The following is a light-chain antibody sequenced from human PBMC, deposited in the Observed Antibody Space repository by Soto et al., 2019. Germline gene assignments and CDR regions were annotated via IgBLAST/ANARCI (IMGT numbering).Light chain of an antibody. CDR3: RSYTTSSTWV. CDR2: EDS. Sequence: QSALTQPASVSGSPGQPITISCTGTSSDVGGYNYVSWYQQHPGKAPKLMIYEDSNRPSGVSNRFSGSKSGTTASLTISGLQAEDEADYYCRSYTTSSTWVFGGGTQLTVL. J-gene: IGLJ3*02. V-gene: IGLV2-14*01. CDR1: SSDVGGYNY.